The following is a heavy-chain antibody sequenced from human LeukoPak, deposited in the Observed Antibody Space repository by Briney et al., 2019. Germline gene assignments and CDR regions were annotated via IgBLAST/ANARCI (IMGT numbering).Heavy chain of an antibody. CDR1: GFTFSSYA. V-gene: IGHV3-23*01. CDR3: AKATMATTYFDY. Sequence: GGSLRLSCAASGFTFSSYAMSWVRQARGKGLEWVSAISGRGDTIFYADSLKGRFTVSRDNSKNTLYLQMNSLRAEDTAVYYCAKATMATTYFDYWGQGTLVTVSS. CDR2: ISGRGDTI. D-gene: IGHD5-24*01. J-gene: IGHJ4*02.